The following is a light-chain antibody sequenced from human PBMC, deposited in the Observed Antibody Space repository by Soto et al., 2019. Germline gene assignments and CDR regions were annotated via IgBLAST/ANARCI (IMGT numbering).Light chain of an antibody. CDR3: QQYGSSGK. J-gene: IGKJ1*01. V-gene: IGKV3-20*01. CDR2: GAS. CDR1: QSVSSN. Sequence: EIVVTQSPATLSVSPGERASLSCRASQSVSSNLAWSQQKPGQTPRLLLYGASNRATGIPDRFSGSGSGTDFTLTISRLEPEDFAVYYCQQYGSSGKFGHGIKVDNK.